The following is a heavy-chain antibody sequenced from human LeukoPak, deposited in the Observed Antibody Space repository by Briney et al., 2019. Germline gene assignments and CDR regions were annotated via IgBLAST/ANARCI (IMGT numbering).Heavy chain of an antibody. Sequence: GRSLRLSCAASGFTFSSYGMHWVRQAPGKGLEWVAVIWYDGSNKYYADSVKGRFTISRDNSKNTLYLQMNSLRAEDTAVYYCASGGSGSYLLPSYYYMDVWGKGTTVTVSS. CDR1: GFTFSSYG. V-gene: IGHV3-33*01. J-gene: IGHJ6*03. CDR3: ASGGSGSYLLPSYYYMDV. CDR2: IWYDGSNK. D-gene: IGHD3-10*01.